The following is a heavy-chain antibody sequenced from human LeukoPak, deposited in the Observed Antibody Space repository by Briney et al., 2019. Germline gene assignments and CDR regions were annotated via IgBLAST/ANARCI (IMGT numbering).Heavy chain of an antibody. J-gene: IGHJ4*02. CDR3: ARDRRIAVAGTPPDY. D-gene: IGHD6-19*01. CDR1: GYTFTSYY. CDR2: MNPSGGST. Sequence: ASVKVSCKASGYTFTSYYMHWVRQAPGQGLEWMGIMNPSGGSTTYAQKFQGRITMTSDTSTSTVYMDLSSLRSEDTAVYYCARDRRIAVAGTPPDYWGQGTLVTVSS. V-gene: IGHV1-46*01.